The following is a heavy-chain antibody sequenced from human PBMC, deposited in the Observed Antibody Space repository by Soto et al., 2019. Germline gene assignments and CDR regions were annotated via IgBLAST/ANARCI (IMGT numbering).Heavy chain of an antibody. CDR2: ISSSSSTI. V-gene: IGHV3-48*02. CDR3: ARSGITIFGVVAPYSYYGMDV. CDR1: GFTFSSYS. Sequence: LRLSCAASGFTFSSYSMNWVRQAPWKGLEWVSYISSSSSTIYYADSVKGRFTISRDNAKNSLYLQMNSLRDEDTAVYYCARSGITIFGVVAPYSYYGMDVWGQGTTVTVSS. D-gene: IGHD3-3*01. J-gene: IGHJ6*02.